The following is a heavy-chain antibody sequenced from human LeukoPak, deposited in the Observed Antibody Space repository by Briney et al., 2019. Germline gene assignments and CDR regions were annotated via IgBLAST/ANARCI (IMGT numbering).Heavy chain of an antibody. Sequence: GWSLRLSCAESGFTFSRYGMHWVRQAPAKGLEGVAVIWYDGSNKYYAYSVKGRFTISRDNSKNTLYLQMNSPRAEDTAVYYCARDQGYYYDSSGYIYWGQGTLVTVSS. CDR2: IWYDGSNK. J-gene: IGHJ4*02. V-gene: IGHV3-33*01. CDR1: GFTFSRYG. CDR3: ARDQGYYYDSSGYIY. D-gene: IGHD3-22*01.